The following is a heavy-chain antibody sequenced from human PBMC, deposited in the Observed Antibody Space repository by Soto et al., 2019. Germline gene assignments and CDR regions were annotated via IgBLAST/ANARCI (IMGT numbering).Heavy chain of an antibody. D-gene: IGHD5-12*01. CDR2: LSFDGTAE. V-gene: IGHV3-30*03. CDR3: ARVATRLQXXXXXEY. J-gene: IGHJ4*02. CDR1: GFIFRDYL. Sequence: QVQLVESGGGVVQPGTSLRLSCKASGFIFRDYLIHWVRQAPGKGLEWLAVLSFDGTAEYYADSTRGRFTISRDIPKSTXXXXINNVRRXXXXXXXCARVATRLQXXXXXEYWGQG.